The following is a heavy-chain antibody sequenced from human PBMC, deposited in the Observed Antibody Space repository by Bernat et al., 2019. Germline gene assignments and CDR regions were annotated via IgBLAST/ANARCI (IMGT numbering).Heavy chain of an antibody. CDR1: GYTFTSYA. J-gene: IGHJ6*02. CDR2: INAGNGNT. CDR3: ARGGYCSGGSCIWPFYYYYGMDV. Sequence: QVQLVQSGAEVKKPGASVKVSCKASGYTFTSYAMHWVRQAPGQRLEWMGWINAGNGNTKYSQKFQGRVTITRDTSASTAYMELSSLRSEDTAVYYCARGGYCSGGSCIWPFYYYYGMDVWGQGTTVTVSS. D-gene: IGHD2-15*01. V-gene: IGHV1-3*01.